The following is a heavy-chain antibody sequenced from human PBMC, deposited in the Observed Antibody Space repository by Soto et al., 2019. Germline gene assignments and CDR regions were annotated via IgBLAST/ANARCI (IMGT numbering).Heavy chain of an antibody. D-gene: IGHD4-17*01. J-gene: IGHJ6*02. CDR3: ARGVTKATALFTSTYYAIDD. CDR1: GGSISSGGYY. Sequence: SETLSLTCTVSGGSISSGGYYWTWIRQHPMKGLEWIGYIYHSGGTHSNPSLKSRLSISVDTSKSQFSLKLNSVTAADTAVYFGARGVTKATALFTSTYYAIDDWGQGTTVTVSS. CDR2: IYHSGGT. V-gene: IGHV4-31*03.